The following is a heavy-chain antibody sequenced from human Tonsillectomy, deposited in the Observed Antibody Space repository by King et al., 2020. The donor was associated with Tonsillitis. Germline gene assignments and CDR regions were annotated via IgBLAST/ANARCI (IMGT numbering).Heavy chain of an antibody. CDR2: LRGRGDRT. Sequence: VQLVESGGGLVQPGGSLRLSCRASGFTFSSYAMSWVRQAPGKGLEWVSSLRGRGDRTYYAASVKGRFTIARDHSKNTLYLQITSLRAEDTAVYYCAKGNKWVTFDYWGQGTLVTVSS. CDR3: AKGNKWVTFDY. CDR1: GFTFSSYA. V-gene: IGHV3-23*04. J-gene: IGHJ4*02. D-gene: IGHD1-26*01.